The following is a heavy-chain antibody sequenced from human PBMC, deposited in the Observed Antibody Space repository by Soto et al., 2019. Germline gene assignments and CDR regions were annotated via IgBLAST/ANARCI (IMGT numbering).Heavy chain of an antibody. CDR3: ARGSDGDYSDD. CDR2: ISYSGST. D-gene: IGHD3-16*01. V-gene: IGHV4-59*01. Sequence: SEPLSGTCTVACGSISNYYWTCIRQPPGKGLEWIWYISYSGSTNYNPSLKSRVTISLDTSNKQFSLKLSSVTAADTAVYYCARGSDGDYSDDWRQGTLVTVSS. J-gene: IGHJ4*02. CDR1: CGSISNYY.